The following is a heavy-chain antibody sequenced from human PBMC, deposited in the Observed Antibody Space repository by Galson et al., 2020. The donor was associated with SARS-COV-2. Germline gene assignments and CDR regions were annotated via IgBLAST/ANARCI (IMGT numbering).Heavy chain of an antibody. CDR3: ARGLRRQGYFDF. J-gene: IGHJ4*02. CDR2: MYHSGRT. D-gene: IGHD5-18*01. Sequence: SETLSLTCTVSGVSLSTGGYSWSWIRQHPGKGLEWIGYMYHSGRTDYNPSLKSRVTISVVTSKNQFSLKLNSVTAADTAVYFCARGLRRQGYFDFRGQGALVTVSS. V-gene: IGHV4-31*03. CDR1: GVSLSTGGYS.